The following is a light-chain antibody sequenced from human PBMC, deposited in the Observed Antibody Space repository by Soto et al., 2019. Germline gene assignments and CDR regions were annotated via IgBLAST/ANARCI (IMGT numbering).Light chain of an antibody. V-gene: IGLV2-14*03. CDR1: SSDVGGYKY. CDR3: SSYTSSNSDV. Sequence: QSVLTQPASVSGSPGQSIAISCTGSSSDVGGYKYVSWYQQHPGKAPKLMIYDVSNRPSGVSDRFSGSKSGNTASLTISGLQSEDEADYYCSSYTSSNSDVFGTGTKLTVL. J-gene: IGLJ1*01. CDR2: DVS.